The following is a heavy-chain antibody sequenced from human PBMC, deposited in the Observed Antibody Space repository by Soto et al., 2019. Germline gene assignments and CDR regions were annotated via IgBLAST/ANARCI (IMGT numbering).Heavy chain of an antibody. Sequence: SETLSLTCTVSGGSISSYYWSWIRQPPGKGLEWIGYIYYSGSTNYNPSLKSRVTISVDTSKNQFSLKLSSVTAADTAVYYCARLMAYYDSSGYWSDFSLDYWGQGTLVTVS. J-gene: IGHJ4*02. CDR2: IYYSGST. V-gene: IGHV4-59*08. D-gene: IGHD3-22*01. CDR1: GGSISSYY. CDR3: ARLMAYYDSSGYWSDFSLDY.